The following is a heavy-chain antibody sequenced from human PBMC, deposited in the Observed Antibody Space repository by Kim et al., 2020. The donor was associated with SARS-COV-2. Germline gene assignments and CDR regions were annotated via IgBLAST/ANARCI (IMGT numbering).Heavy chain of an antibody. J-gene: IGHJ4*03. D-gene: IGHD2-2*01. V-gene: IGHV3-23*01. CDR3: AKDAKYGWSSSGCSGGWIAC. Sequence: GGSLRLSCAASGFTFSSYAMSWVRQAPGKGLEWVSVISGSGGTTYFADSVKGRFTISRDNFRNTVFLEMNILRAEDTAVYYWAKDAKYGWSSSGCSGGWIACWGPGT. CDR2: ISGSGGTT. CDR1: GFTFSSYA.